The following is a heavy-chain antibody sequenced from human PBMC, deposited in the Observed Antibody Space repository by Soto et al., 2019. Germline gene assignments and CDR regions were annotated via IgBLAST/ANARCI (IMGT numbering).Heavy chain of an antibody. CDR3: ARTTAVAGTPEFDY. Sequence: QVQLVESGGGVVQPGVSLRLSCVASGFTFSSFSLHWVRQAPGKGLEWLALISYDGSTKYNADSVKGRFTISRENSNNTLYLQLSSLRPDDTAVYYCARTTAVAGTPEFDYWGQGALVTVSS. CDR1: GFTFSSFS. J-gene: IGHJ4*02. CDR2: ISYDGSTK. D-gene: IGHD6-19*01. V-gene: IGHV3-30-3*01.